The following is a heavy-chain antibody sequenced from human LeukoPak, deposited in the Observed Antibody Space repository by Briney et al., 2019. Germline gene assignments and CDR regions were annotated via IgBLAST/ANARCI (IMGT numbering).Heavy chain of an antibody. Sequence: GGSLRLSCAASGFTFSNCAMSWVRQAPGMGLEWVSVITGSGGNTYYADSVKGRFTISKDNSKNTVYLQMSSLRVDDTAVYYCAKAASSSWPSYYYGMDVWGQGTTVTVSS. CDR1: GFTFSNCA. CDR2: ITGSGGNT. D-gene: IGHD6-13*01. V-gene: IGHV3-23*01. CDR3: AKAASSSWPSYYYGMDV. J-gene: IGHJ6*02.